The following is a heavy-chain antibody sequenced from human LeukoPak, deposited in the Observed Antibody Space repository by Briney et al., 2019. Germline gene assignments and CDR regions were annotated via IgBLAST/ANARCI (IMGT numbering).Heavy chain of an antibody. Sequence: GGSLRLSCAASGFTFSSYDMHWFRQATGKGLEWVSAIGTAGDTYYPGSVKGRFTISRENAKNSLYLQMNSLRAGDTAVYYCARGRWRGALSHFDYWGQGTLVTVSS. J-gene: IGHJ4*02. D-gene: IGHD3-10*01. CDR2: IGTAGDT. CDR1: GFTFSSYD. CDR3: ARGRWRGALSHFDY. V-gene: IGHV3-13*01.